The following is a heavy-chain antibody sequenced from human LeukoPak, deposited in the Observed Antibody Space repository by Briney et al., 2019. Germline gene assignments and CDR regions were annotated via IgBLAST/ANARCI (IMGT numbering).Heavy chain of an antibody. Sequence: GGSLRLSCATSGFNFVNYGMQWVRQAPGNGLEYVSAISSNGGNTYHADSVKGRFTISRDNSKNTLYLQMSSLRVEDTAVYYCVKDLYSSWGHFDYWGQGALVTVSS. D-gene: IGHD6-6*01. J-gene: IGHJ4*02. V-gene: IGHV3-64D*09. CDR1: GFNFVNYG. CDR3: VKDLYSSWGHFDY. CDR2: ISSNGGNT.